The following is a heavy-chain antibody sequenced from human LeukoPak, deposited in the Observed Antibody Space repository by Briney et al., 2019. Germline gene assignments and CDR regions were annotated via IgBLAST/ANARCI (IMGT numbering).Heavy chain of an antibody. CDR1: GGSFSGYY. CDR2: INHSGST. V-gene: IGHV4-34*01. J-gene: IGHJ5*02. D-gene: IGHD3-22*01. Sequence: SETLSLTCAVYGGSFSGYYWSWIRQPPGKGLEWIGEINHSGSTNYNPSLKSRVTISVDTSKDQFSLNLSSVTAADTAVYYCASQGYYDTSPFDPWGQGTLVTVSS. CDR3: ASQGYYDTSPFDP.